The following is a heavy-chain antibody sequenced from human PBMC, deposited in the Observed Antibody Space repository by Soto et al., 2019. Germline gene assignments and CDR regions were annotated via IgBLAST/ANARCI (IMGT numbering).Heavy chain of an antibody. CDR2: ISWNSGSI. CDR1: GFTFDDYA. Sequence: GGSLRLSCAASGFTFDDYAMHWVRQAPGKGLEWVSGISWNSGSIGYADSVKGRFTISRDNAKNSLYLQMNSLRAEDTALYYCAKDKAAAGRVNWFDPWGQGTLVTVPS. J-gene: IGHJ5*02. D-gene: IGHD6-13*01. V-gene: IGHV3-9*01. CDR3: AKDKAAAGRVNWFDP.